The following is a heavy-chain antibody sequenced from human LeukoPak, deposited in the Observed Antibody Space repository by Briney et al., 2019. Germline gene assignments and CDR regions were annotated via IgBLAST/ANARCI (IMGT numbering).Heavy chain of an antibody. V-gene: IGHV1-18*01. CDR3: ARGVRYCSGGSCYYFDY. D-gene: IGHD2-15*01. CDR1: GYTFTSYG. CDR2: ISAYNGNT. J-gene: IGHJ4*02. Sequence: ASVKVSCKASGYTFTSYGISWVRQAPEQGLEWMGWISAYNGNTNYAQKLQGRVTMTTDTSTSTAYMELRSLRSDDTAVYYCARGVRYCSGGSCYYFDYWGQGTLVTVSS.